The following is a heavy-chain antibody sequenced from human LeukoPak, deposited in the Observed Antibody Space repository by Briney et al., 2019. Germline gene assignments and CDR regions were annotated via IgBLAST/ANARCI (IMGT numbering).Heavy chain of an antibody. V-gene: IGHV3-23*01. CDR1: GFIFSSYD. J-gene: IGHJ5*02. Sequence: GGSLRLSCAASGFIFSSYDMSWVRQAPGKGLEWVSIISGSGGSTYYADSVKGRFTISRDNAKNSLYLQMNSLRAEDTAVYYCARDRVFSGYVPWGQGTLVTVSS. D-gene: IGHD3-16*01. CDR3: ARDRVFSGYVP. CDR2: ISGSGGST.